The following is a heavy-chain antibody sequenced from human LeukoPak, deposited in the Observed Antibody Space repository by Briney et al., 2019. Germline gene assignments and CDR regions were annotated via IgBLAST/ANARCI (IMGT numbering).Heavy chain of an antibody. Sequence: GGSLRLSCAASGFTVSSNYMSWVRQAPGKGLEWVSVIYSGGRTYYADSVKGRFTISRDNSKNTLYLQMNSLRAEDTAVYDCARERLSYDSSGYVGYWGQGTLVTVSS. V-gene: IGHV3-66*01. CDR3: ARERLSYDSSGYVGY. J-gene: IGHJ4*02. CDR2: IYSGGRT. D-gene: IGHD3-22*01. CDR1: GFTVSSNY.